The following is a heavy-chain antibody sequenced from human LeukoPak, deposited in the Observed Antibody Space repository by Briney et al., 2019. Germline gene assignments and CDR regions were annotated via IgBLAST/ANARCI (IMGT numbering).Heavy chain of an antibody. V-gene: IGHV3-30*02. CDR3: ATGPGYGSGPSRLYYYYYYMDV. D-gene: IGHD3-10*01. CDR1: GLTFSSYG. Sequence: GGSLRLSCAASGLTFSSYGMHWVRQAPGKGLEWVAYIRSDGSKEYHADSVKGRFTISRDNSKNTLYLQMNSLRAEDTAVYYCATGPGYGSGPSRLYYYYYYMDVWGKGTTVTVSS. CDR2: IRSDGSKE. J-gene: IGHJ6*03.